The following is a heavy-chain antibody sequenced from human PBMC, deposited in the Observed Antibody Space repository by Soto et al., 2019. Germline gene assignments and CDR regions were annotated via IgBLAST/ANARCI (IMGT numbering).Heavy chain of an antibody. CDR2: IYHSGST. D-gene: IGHD1-26*01. CDR1: GGSISSSNW. CDR3: ATLEVGATAAGY. V-gene: IGHV4-4*02. J-gene: IGHJ4*02. Sequence: SETLSLTCAVSGGSISSSNWWSWVRQPPGKGLEWIGEIYHSGSTNYNPSLKSRVTISVDKSKNQFSLKLSSVTAADTAVYYFATLEVGATAAGYSGQGTLVTVSS.